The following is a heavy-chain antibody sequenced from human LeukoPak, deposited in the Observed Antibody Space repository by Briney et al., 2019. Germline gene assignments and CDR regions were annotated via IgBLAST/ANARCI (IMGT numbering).Heavy chain of an antibody. CDR3: ARMGIVGATGYYFDY. J-gene: IGHJ4*02. Sequence: SETLSLTCTVSGGSMSSYYWSWIRQPPGKGLEWIGYIYYSGSTNYNPSLKSRVTISVDTSKNQFSLKLNSVTAADTAVYYCARMGIVGATGYYFDYWGQGTLVTVSS. CDR1: GGSMSSYY. D-gene: IGHD1-26*01. V-gene: IGHV4-59*12. CDR2: IYYSGST.